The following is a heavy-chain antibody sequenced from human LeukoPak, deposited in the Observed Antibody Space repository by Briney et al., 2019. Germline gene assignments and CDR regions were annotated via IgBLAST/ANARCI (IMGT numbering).Heavy chain of an antibody. V-gene: IGHV4-39*01. CDR3: AGSREIAAAGNGI. CDR1: GGSISSSSYY. CDR2: IYYSGST. J-gene: IGHJ2*01. Sequence: SETLSLTCTVSGGSISSSSYYWGWIRQPPGKGLEWIGSIYYSGSTYYNPSLKSRVTISVDTSKNQFSLKLSSVTAADTAVYYCAGSREIAAAGNGIWGRGTLVTVSS. D-gene: IGHD6-13*01.